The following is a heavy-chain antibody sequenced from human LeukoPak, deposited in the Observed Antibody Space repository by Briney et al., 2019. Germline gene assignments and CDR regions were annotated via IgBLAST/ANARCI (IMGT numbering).Heavy chain of an antibody. CDR1: GGSTSSGGYY. CDR2: INYNGVT. V-gene: IGHV4-31*03. CDR3: ARSDYVWGNYRPIPDY. D-gene: IGHD3-16*02. Sequence: SETLSLTCTAAGGSTSSGGYYWSWIRQHPGKGLEWIGYINYNGVTYYNPSLKSRLTISVVDTSKNQFSLRLNSVTVADTAVYYCARSDYVWGNYRPIPDYWGQGTLVTVSS. J-gene: IGHJ4*02.